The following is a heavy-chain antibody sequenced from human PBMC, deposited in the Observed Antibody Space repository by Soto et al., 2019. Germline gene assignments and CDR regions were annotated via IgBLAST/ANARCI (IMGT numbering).Heavy chain of an antibody. J-gene: IGHJ4*02. CDR2: IRSKANSYAT. Sequence: GGSLRLSCAASGFTFSGSAMHWVRQASGKGLEWVGRIRSKANSYATAYAASVKGRFTISRDDSKNTAYLQMNSLKTEDTAVYYCTRHTYGSGSNSYWNDYWGQGTLVTVSS. D-gene: IGHD3-10*01. CDR3: TRHTYGSGSNSYWNDY. V-gene: IGHV3-73*01. CDR1: GFTFSGSA.